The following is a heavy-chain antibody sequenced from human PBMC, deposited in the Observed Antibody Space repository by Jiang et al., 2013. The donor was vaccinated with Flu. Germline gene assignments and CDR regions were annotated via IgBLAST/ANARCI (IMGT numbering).Heavy chain of an antibody. V-gene: IGHV3-30*02. Sequence: VQLVESGGGVVQPGGSLRLSCAASGFTFSSYGMHWVRQAPGKGLEWVAFIRYDGSNKYYADSVKGRFTISRDNSKNTLYLQMNSLRAEDTAVYYCAKEYSSSYYYGMDVWGQGTTVTVS. J-gene: IGHJ6*02. D-gene: IGHD6-6*01. CDR2: IRYDGSNK. CDR1: GFTFSSYG. CDR3: AKEYSSSYYYGMDV.